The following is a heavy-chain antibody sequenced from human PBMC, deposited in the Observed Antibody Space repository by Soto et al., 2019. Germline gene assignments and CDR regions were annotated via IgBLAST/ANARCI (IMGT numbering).Heavy chain of an antibody. Sequence: GGSLRLSCAASGFIFSSYTMHWVRQAPGKGLEWVALMSYDESTEYYADSVKGRFTISRDNSRNTVYLQMNSLRADDTAVYYCARDASYYSLWSGYYPSRNGMDVWGQGTTVTVSS. CDR2: MSYDESTE. CDR3: ARDASYYSLWSGYYPSRNGMDV. J-gene: IGHJ6*02. V-gene: IGHV3-30-3*01. CDR1: GFIFSSYT. D-gene: IGHD3-3*01.